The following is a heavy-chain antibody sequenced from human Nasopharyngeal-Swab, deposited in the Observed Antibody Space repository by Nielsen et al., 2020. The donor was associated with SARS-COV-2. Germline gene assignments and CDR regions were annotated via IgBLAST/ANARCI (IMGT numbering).Heavy chain of an antibody. J-gene: IGHJ3*02. Sequence: GESLKISCKGSGYSFTSYWIGWVRQRTGKGLEWMGIIYNGDSDTRYSPSFQGQVTISADKSISTAYLQWSSLKASDTAMYYCGLIAVAGKRDAFDIWGQGTMVTVSS. CDR2: IYNGDSDT. CDR1: GYSFTSYW. D-gene: IGHD6-19*01. CDR3: GLIAVAGKRDAFDI. V-gene: IGHV5-51*01.